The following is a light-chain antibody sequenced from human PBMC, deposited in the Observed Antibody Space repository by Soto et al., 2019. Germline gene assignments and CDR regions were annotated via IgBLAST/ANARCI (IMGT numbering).Light chain of an antibody. CDR3: KQYASYWT. J-gene: IGKJ1*01. V-gene: IGKV1-5*01. Sequence: DSERAPPPSSVCPCVGDRVTMTCRASQSISSYLNWYQQKPGKAPKLLIYDVSSLEGGVPSRFSGSGSGTDFTLTISRLQPDDSATYYCKQYASYWTFGQGTKVDIK. CDR2: DVS. CDR1: QSISSY.